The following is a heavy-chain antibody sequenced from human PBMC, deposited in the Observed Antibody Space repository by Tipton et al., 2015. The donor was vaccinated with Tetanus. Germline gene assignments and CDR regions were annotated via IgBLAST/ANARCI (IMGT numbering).Heavy chain of an antibody. CDR1: GFSFSDYG. V-gene: IGHV3-30*15. J-gene: IGHJ4*02. Sequence: SLRLSCAASGFSFSDYGMHWVRQAPGKGLEWVAGMSFDGSSESYADSVRGRFTISRDNFRNTLSLQMRGLGADDTAVYYCARDAVYRRNYFDFWGQGTLVTVSS. CDR2: MSFDGSSE. D-gene: IGHD1-26*01. CDR3: ARDAVYRRNYFDF.